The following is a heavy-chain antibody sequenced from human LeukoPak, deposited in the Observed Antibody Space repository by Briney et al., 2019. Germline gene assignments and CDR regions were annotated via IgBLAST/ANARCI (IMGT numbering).Heavy chain of an antibody. CDR2: ISGSGGST. CDR3: AKDPVRVGYSYGYTVDY. D-gene: IGHD5-18*01. Sequence: HPGGSLRLSCAASGFTFSSYAMSWVRQAPGKGLEWVSAISGSGGSTYYADSVKGRFTISRDNSKNTLYLQMNSLRAEDTAVYYCAKDPVRVGYSYGYTVDYWGQGTLVTVSS. V-gene: IGHV3-23*01. CDR1: GFTFSSYA. J-gene: IGHJ4*02.